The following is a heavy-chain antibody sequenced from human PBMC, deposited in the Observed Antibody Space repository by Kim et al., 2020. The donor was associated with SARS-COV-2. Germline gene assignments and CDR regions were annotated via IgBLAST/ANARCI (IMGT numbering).Heavy chain of an antibody. D-gene: IGHD3-22*01. Sequence: ADSGKARFTISRDDSKNTLYLQMNSLRAEDSAVYYCAKATSAYYHTGMDVWGQGTTVTVSS. J-gene: IGHJ6*02. CDR3: AKATSAYYHTGMDV. V-gene: IGHV3-23*01.